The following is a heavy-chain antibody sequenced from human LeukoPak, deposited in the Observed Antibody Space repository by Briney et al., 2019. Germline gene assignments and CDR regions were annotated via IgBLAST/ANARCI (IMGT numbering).Heavy chain of an antibody. J-gene: IGHJ5*02. V-gene: IGHV4-39*01. D-gene: IGHD2-21*02. Sequence: SETLSLTCTVSGVSITRSDNHWGWVRQPPGKGLEWVGSMVYGGSTFHSPSLKSRVTISVDTSRNQFSLRLSSVTAADTAIYYCARHTLVTAISTYNWFDPWGQGTLVTVSS. CDR3: ARHTLVTAISTYNWFDP. CDR1: GVSITRSDNH. CDR2: MVYGGST.